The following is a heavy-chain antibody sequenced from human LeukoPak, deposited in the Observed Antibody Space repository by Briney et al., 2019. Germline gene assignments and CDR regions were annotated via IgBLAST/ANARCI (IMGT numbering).Heavy chain of an antibody. CDR2: IGSDGSNT. Sequence: AGGSLRVSRAASRFSFCTYWMHWVRPDPRKGLGWVSRIGSDGSNTIYADSVKGRFTISRDNTKNTLYLQMNSLRAEDTAAYYCARDLKVRGVTNVFDMWGQGTMVTVSS. CDR1: RFSFCTYW. J-gene: IGHJ3*02. CDR3: ARDLKVRGVTNVFDM. D-gene: IGHD3-10*01. V-gene: IGHV3-74*01.